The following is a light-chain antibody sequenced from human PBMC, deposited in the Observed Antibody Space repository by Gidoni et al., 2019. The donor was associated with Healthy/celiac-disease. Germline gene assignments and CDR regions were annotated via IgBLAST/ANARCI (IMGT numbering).Light chain of an antibody. CDR1: QSISSY. CDR2: AAS. J-gene: IGKJ1*01. CDR3: QQSYSTPWT. Sequence: DIQRTQSPPSLSASVGDRVTITCRASQSISSYLNWYQQKPGKAPKLLIYAASSLQSGVPSRFSGSGSGTDFTLTISSLQPEDFATYYCQQSYSTPWTFGQETKVEIK. V-gene: IGKV1-39*01.